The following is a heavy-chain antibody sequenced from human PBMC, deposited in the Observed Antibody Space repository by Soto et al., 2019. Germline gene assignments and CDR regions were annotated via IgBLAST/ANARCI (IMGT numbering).Heavy chain of an antibody. V-gene: IGHV4-4*07. CDR2: FYSTESS. CDR1: GASFTCCP. Sequence: QLQLQEPGPGLVKLSETLSPTCTFSGASFTCCPWGWIRQPAGKGLEWLGRFYSTESSIYTPNLASRVTISVDTSKNELSLKVASVTAADTAVYYCARDGDTAGDLWGQGTLVTVSS. D-gene: IGHD3-3*01. J-gene: IGHJ5*02. CDR3: ARDGDTAGDL.